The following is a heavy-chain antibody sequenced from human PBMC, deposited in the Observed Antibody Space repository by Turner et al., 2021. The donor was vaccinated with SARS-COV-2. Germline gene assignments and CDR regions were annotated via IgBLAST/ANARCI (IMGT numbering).Heavy chain of an antibody. D-gene: IGHD3-22*01. J-gene: IGHJ4*02. Sequence: EVQLVESGGGLLKPGGSLRLSCAASGFTVSSYNMNWVRQATGKGLVWVSSISWSGTYNYYADSKKGRFTISRDNAKNSLYLKMSSLRAEDTAIYYCTRESQADYNYESSGYSAFDYWGQGTLVTVSS. CDR1: GFTVSSYN. V-gene: IGHV3-21*06. CDR2: ISWSGTYN. CDR3: TRESQADYNYESSGYSAFDY.